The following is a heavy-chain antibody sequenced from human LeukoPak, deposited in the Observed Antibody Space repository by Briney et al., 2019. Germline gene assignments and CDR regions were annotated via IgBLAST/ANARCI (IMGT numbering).Heavy chain of an antibody. CDR3: ARTNALRRYFDY. Sequence: SETLSLTCTVSGGSVSSYYWSWIRQPPGKGLEWIGYIHYSGSMNYNPSLKSRVTISVDTSKNQLSLKLSSVTAADTAVYYCARTNALRRYFDYWGQGTLVTVSS. J-gene: IGHJ4*02. V-gene: IGHV4-59*02. D-gene: IGHD2-2*01. CDR2: IHYSGSM. CDR1: GGSVSSYY.